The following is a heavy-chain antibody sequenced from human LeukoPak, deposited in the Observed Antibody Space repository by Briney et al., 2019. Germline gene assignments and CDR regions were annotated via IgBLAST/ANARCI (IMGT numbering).Heavy chain of an antibody. D-gene: IGHD2-2*01. CDR2: IYYSGST. V-gene: IGHV4-39*01. Sequence: PSETLSLTCTVSGGSISSSSYYWGWIRQPPGKGLEWIGSIYYSGSTYHNPSLKSRVTISVDTSKNQFSLKLSSVTAADTAVYYCAQGHQLLWDWFDPWGQGTLVTVSS. CDR3: AQGHQLLWDWFDP. J-gene: IGHJ5*02. CDR1: GGSISSSSYY.